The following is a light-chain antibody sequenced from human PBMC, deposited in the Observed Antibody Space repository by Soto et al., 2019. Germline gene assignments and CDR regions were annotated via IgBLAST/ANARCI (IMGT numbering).Light chain of an antibody. CDR1: SSDVGGYNY. Sequence: QSVLTQPPSSSGSPGQSVTSSCTGTSSDVGGYNYVSWYQQHPGKAPKLMIYEVSKRPSGVPDRFSGSKSGNTASLTVSGLQAGDEADYYCSSYAGSNNQVFGTGTKVTVL. CDR2: EVS. CDR3: SSYAGSNNQV. V-gene: IGLV2-8*01. J-gene: IGLJ1*01.